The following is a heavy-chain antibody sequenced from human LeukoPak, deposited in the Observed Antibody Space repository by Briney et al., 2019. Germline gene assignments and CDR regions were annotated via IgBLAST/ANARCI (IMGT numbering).Heavy chain of an antibody. Sequence: GASVKVSCKASGYTFTGYYMHWVRQAPGQGLEWMGRINPNSGGTNYAQKFQGRVTTTRDTSISTAYMELSRLRSDDTAVYYCARASSSWYRYFQHWGQGTLVTVTS. J-gene: IGHJ1*01. V-gene: IGHV1-2*06. D-gene: IGHD6-13*01. CDR1: GYTFTGYY. CDR3: ARASSSWYRYFQH. CDR2: INPNSGGT.